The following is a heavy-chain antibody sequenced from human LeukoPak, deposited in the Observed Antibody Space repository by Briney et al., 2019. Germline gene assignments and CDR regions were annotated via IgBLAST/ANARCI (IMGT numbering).Heavy chain of an antibody. J-gene: IGHJ5*02. CDR1: GYSFSYYY. CDR2: INPDNGGT. V-gene: IGHV1-2*02. D-gene: IGHD2-15*01. CDR3: VRESRVGNWFDP. Sequence: GAAVKVSFKASGYSFSYYYFDWLRQAPGQGIEWMGWINPDNGGTNYAQNFQGRVTMSRDTSISTVYMDLSRLASDDTAVFYCVRESRVGNWFDPWGQGTQVTVSS.